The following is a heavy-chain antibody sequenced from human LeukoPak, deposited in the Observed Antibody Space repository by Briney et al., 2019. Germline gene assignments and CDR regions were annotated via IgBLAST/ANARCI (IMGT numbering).Heavy chain of an antibody. CDR2: IKQDGSEK. CDR3: ARETYYYDSSGYVANWFDP. V-gene: IGHV3-7*01. D-gene: IGHD3-22*01. Sequence: PGGSLRLSCAASGFTFSSYWMSWVRQAPGKGLEWVANIKQDGSEKYHVDSVKGRFTISRDNAKNSLYLQMNSLRAEDTAVYYCARETYYYDSSGYVANWFDPWGQGTLVTVSS. J-gene: IGHJ5*02. CDR1: GFTFSSYW.